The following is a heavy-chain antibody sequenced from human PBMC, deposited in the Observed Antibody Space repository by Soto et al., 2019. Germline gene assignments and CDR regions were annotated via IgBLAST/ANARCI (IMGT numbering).Heavy chain of an antibody. V-gene: IGHV4-34*01. CDR3: ARGGRRVPAATRGNWFDP. Sequence: PSQTLSLTCAVYGGSFSGYYWSWIRQPPGKGLEWIGEINHSGSTNYNPSLKSRVTISVDTSKNQFSLKLSSVTAADTAVYYCARGGRRVPAATRGNWFDPLGQGTLVTGSS. D-gene: IGHD2-2*01. CDR2: INHSGST. CDR1: GGSFSGYY. J-gene: IGHJ5*02.